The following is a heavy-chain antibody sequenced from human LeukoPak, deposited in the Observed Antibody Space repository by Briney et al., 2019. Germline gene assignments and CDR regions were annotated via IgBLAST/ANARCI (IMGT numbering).Heavy chain of an antibody. V-gene: IGHV1-18*01. J-gene: IGHJ4*02. D-gene: IGHD3-22*01. CDR3: ATDLLNHYYDSSGYYAH. CDR1: GYTFTSYG. CDR2: ISAYNGNT. Sequence: ASVKVSCKASGYTFTSYGISWVRQAPGQGLEWMGWISAYNGNTNYAQKLQGRVTMTTDTSTSTAYMELRSLRSEDTAVYYCATDLLNHYYDSSGYYAHWGQGTLVTVSS.